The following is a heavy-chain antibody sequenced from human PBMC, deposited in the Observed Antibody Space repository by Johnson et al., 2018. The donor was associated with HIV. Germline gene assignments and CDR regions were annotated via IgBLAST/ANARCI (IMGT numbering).Heavy chain of an antibody. D-gene: IGHD5-24*01. CDR2: INSNGGSI. V-gene: IGHV3-30*18. Sequence: QVQLVESGGGVVQPGRSLRLSCAASRFTFSNYGLHWVRQVPGKGLEGVSGINSNGGSIGYADSVKGLFTISSDNSKNTLYLQMNSLRAEDTAVYYCAKEKNGYHWTFDIWGQGTMVTVSS. J-gene: IGHJ3*02. CDR3: AKEKNGYHWTFDI. CDR1: RFTFSNYG.